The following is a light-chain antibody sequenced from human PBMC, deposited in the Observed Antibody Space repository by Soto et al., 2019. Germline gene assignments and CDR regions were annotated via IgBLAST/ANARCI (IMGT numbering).Light chain of an antibody. Sequence: ETVLTQSPATLALSPGERATLSCRASRSISTYLAWYQQKPGQAPRLLIYDASNRAAGIPARFSGSGSGTDFTLTISSLEPEDFAVYYCQQRSNWPPLTFGGGTKVDIK. V-gene: IGKV3-11*01. J-gene: IGKJ4*01. CDR2: DAS. CDR3: QQRSNWPPLT. CDR1: RSISTY.